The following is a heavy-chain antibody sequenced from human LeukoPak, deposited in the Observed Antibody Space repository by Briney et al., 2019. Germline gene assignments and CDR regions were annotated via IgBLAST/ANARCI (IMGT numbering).Heavy chain of an antibody. CDR3: ASGEVADYFDY. J-gene: IGHJ4*02. Sequence: KPSETLSLTCTVSGGSISSYYWSWIRQPPGTGLEWIGYIYYSGSTNYNPSLKSRVTISVDTSKNQFSLKLSSVTAADTAVYYCASGEVADYFDYWGQGTLVTVSS. V-gene: IGHV4-59*01. CDR1: GGSISSYY. D-gene: IGHD3-16*01. CDR2: IYYSGST.